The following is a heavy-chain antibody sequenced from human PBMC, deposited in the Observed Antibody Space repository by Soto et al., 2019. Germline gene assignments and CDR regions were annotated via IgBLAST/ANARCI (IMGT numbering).Heavy chain of an antibody. CDR2: ISGSGDSA. CDR1: GFTFSSYG. V-gene: IGHV3-23*01. J-gene: IGHJ4*02. CDR3: GKERRGSGWSVCNF. D-gene: IGHD6-19*01. Sequence: PGGSLRLSCAASGFTFSSYGMNWVRQGPGTRLEWVADISGSGDSARYADSVRGRFTISRDNSRDTLYLQMNSLRVDDTAVYYCGKERRGSGWSVCNFWGQGALVTVSS.